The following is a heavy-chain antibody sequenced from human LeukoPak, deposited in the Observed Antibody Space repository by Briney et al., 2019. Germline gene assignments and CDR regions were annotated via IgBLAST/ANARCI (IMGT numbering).Heavy chain of an antibody. CDR2: INHSGST. CDR1: GGSFSGYY. D-gene: IGHD6-13*01. J-gene: IGHJ6*03. CDR3: AREEGSWYRGYYYYYYMDV. V-gene: IGHV4-34*01. Sequence: KPSETLSLTCAVYGGSFSGYYWSWIRQPPGKGLEWIGEINHSGSTNYNPSLKSRVTISVDTSKNQFSLKLSSVTAADTAVYYCAREEGSWYRGYYYYYYMDVWGKGTTVTISS.